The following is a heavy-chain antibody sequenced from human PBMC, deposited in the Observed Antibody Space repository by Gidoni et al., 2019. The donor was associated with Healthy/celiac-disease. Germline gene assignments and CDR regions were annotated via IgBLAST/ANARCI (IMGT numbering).Heavy chain of an antibody. J-gene: IGHJ1*01. V-gene: IGHV3-11*01. CDR1: GFTFSDYY. D-gene: IGHD3-22*01. CDR3: ARDEPYYYDSSGYLDYFQH. CDR2: ISSSGSTI. Sequence: QVQLVESGGGLVKPGGSLSLSCAASGFTFSDYYMRWIRQAPGKGLEWVSYISSSGSTIYYADSVKGRFTISRDNAKNSLYLQMNSLRAEDTAVYYCARDEPYYYDSSGYLDYFQHWGQGTLVTVSS.